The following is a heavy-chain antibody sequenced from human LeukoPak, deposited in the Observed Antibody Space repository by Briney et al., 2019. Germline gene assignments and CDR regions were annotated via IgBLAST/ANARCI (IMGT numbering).Heavy chain of an antibody. CDR2: ISSSSSTI. Sequence: GGSLRLSCAASGFTFSSYSMNWVRQAPGKGLEWVSYISSSSSTIYYADSVKGRFTISRDNAKNTLYLQMNSLRAEDTAVYHCARELYYFDYWGLGTLVTVSS. J-gene: IGHJ4*02. V-gene: IGHV3-48*01. CDR1: GFTFSSYS. CDR3: ARELYYFDY.